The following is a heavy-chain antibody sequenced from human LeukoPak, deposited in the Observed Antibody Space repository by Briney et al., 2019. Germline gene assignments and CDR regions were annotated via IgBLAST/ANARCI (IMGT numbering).Heavy chain of an antibody. CDR1: GYTFTGYY. V-gene: IGHV1-18*04. CDR2: ISAYNGNT. D-gene: IGHD2-2*01. CDR3: ARAGLGYCSSTSCSGGWFDP. J-gene: IGHJ5*02. Sequence: ASVKVSCKASGYTFTGYYMHWVRQAPGQGLEWMGWISAYNGNTNYAQKLQGRVTMTTDTSTSTAYMELRSLRSDDTAVYYCARAGLGYCSSTSCSGGWFDPWGQGTLVTVSS.